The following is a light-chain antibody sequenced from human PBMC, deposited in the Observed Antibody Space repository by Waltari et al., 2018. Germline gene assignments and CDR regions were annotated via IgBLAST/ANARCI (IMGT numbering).Light chain of an antibody. CDR1: QSGSSSK. J-gene: IGKJ1*01. V-gene: IGKV3-20*01. CDR3: HHYGQQYGSSPGT. CDR2: GAS. Sequence: EIVLTQSPGTLSLSPGERDTLPCRASQSGSSSKLAWYQQEPGQAPRLLIYGASSRATGIPDRFSGSGSGTDFTLTISRLEPEDFALYYCHHYGQQYGSSPGTFGQGTKVEIK.